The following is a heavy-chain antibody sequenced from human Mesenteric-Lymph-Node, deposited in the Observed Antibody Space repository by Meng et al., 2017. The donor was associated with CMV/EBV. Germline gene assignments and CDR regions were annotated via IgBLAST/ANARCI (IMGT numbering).Heavy chain of an antibody. Sequence: GGSLRLSCAASGFTFSSYAMSWVRQAPGKGLEWVSVIYSGGSSTYYADSVKGRFTISRDNAKNSLYLQMNSLRAEDTAVYYCANLLWFGEPRDYWGQGTLVTVSS. CDR3: ANLLWFGEPRDY. CDR2: IYSGGSST. J-gene: IGHJ4*02. V-gene: IGHV3-23*03. D-gene: IGHD3-10*01. CDR1: GFTFSSYA.